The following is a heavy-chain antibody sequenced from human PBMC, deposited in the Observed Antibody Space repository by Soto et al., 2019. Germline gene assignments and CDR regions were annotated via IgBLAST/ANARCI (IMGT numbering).Heavy chain of an antibody. CDR2: MSTYTGDT. CDR1: GYSFTVYG. D-gene: IGHD3-10*01. Sequence: QVRLVQSGAEVKRPGASVKVSCKTYGYSFTVYGISWVRQAPGQGLEWMGWMSTYTGDTNYVRKFRGRVTMTTDISASTASMELRSLTSDDTAVYYCARDPGGATGFDPWGQGTPVIVST. CDR3: ARDPGGATGFDP. V-gene: IGHV1-18*01. J-gene: IGHJ5*02.